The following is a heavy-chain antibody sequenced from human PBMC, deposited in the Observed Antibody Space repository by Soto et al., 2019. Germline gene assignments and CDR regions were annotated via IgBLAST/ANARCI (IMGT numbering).Heavy chain of an antibody. D-gene: IGHD4-17*01. CDR2: IYYSGST. CDR3: ARRFPTTVDPGGAFDI. J-gene: IGHJ3*02. Sequence: SETLSLTCTVSGGSISSGGYYWSWIRQHPGKVLEWIVYIYYSGSTYYNPSLKSRVTISLDTSNNQFSLKLSSVTSADTAVYYXARRFPTTVDPGGAFDIWGQGTMVTVSS. V-gene: IGHV4-31*03. CDR1: GGSISSGGYY.